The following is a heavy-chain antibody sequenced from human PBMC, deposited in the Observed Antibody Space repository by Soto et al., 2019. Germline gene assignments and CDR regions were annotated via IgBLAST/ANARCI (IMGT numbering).Heavy chain of an antibody. CDR1: GYTFTSYY. V-gene: IGHV1-46*03. J-gene: IGHJ5*02. D-gene: IGHD2-2*03. CDR2: INPSGGST. Sequence: ASVKVSCKASGYTFTSYYMHWVRQAPGQGLEWMGIINPSGGSTSYAQKFQGRVTMTRDTSTSTVYMELSSLRSEDTAVYYCARDAPGYFSSTSCFHTTYDWFAPWVQGTLVTVSS. CDR3: ARDAPGYFSSTSCFHTTYDWFAP.